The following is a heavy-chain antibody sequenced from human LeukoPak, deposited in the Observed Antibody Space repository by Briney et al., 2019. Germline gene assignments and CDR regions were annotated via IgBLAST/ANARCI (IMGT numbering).Heavy chain of an antibody. Sequence: GGSLRLSCAASGFTLSSYWMSWVRQAPGKGLEWVANIKQDGSEKYYVDSVKGRFTISRDNAKNSLYLQMNSPRAEDTAVYYCARTRLRYFDWLLYDAFDIWGQGTMVTVSS. D-gene: IGHD3-9*01. CDR2: IKQDGSEK. CDR1: GFTLSSYW. V-gene: IGHV3-7*01. J-gene: IGHJ3*02. CDR3: ARTRLRYFDWLLYDAFDI.